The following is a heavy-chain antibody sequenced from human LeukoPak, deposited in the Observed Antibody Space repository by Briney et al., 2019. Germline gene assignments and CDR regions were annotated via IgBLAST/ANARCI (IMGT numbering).Heavy chain of an antibody. V-gene: IGHV4-30-2*01. CDR3: ATSQYSGSYFEDAFDI. D-gene: IGHD1-26*01. CDR1: GGSISSGGYS. CDR2: IYHSGST. Sequence: SETLFLTCAVSGGSISSGGYSWSWIRQPPGKGLEWIGYIYHSGSTYYNPSLKSRVTISVDRSKNQFSLKLSSVTAADTAVYYCATSQYSGSYFEDAFDIWGQGTMVTVSS. J-gene: IGHJ3*02.